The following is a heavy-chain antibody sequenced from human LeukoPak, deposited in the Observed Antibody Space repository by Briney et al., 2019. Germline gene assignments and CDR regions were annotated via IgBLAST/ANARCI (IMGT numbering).Heavy chain of an antibody. CDR2: IYYSGST. V-gene: IGHV4-39*01. CDR1: GGSISSNSYY. CDR3: ARISIAVAGTSAFDI. Sequence: SETLSVTCAVSGGSISSNSYYWGWIRQPPGKGLEWIGSIYYSGSTYYSPSLKSRVTISVDTSKNQFSLKLSSVTAADTAVYYCARISIAVAGTSAFDIWGQGTMVTVSS. D-gene: IGHD6-19*01. J-gene: IGHJ3*02.